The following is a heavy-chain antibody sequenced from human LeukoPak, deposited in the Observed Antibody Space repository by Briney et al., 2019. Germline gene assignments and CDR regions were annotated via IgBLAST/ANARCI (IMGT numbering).Heavy chain of an antibody. D-gene: IGHD3-10*01. CDR3: ARGRRGARAFDI. Sequence: PSETLSLTCTVSGGSISTSNYYWGWIRQPPGKGLEWIGNIFYSGSTYYSPSLRSRVTISLDTSRNQFSLKLNSVTAADTAVYYCARGRRGARAFDIWGQGTMVTVSS. V-gene: IGHV4-39*07. J-gene: IGHJ3*02. CDR1: GGSISTSNYY. CDR2: IFYSGST.